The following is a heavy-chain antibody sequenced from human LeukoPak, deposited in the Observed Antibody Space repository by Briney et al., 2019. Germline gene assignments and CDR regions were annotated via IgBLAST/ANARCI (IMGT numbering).Heavy chain of an antibody. CDR2: IYYSGST. V-gene: IGHV4-31*03. CDR3: ARVRYFDWLSRFNAFDI. J-gene: IGHJ3*02. CDR1: GGSISSGGYY. D-gene: IGHD3-9*01. Sequence: PSETLSLTCTVSGGSISSGGYYWSWIRQHPGKGLGWIGYIYYSGSTYYNPSLKSRVTISVDTSKNQFSLKLSSVTAADTAVYYCARVRYFDWLSRFNAFDIWGQGTMVTVSS.